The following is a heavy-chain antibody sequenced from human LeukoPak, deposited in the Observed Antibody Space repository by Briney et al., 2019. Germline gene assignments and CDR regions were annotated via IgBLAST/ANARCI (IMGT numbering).Heavy chain of an antibody. CDR1: ALTFSIQE. CDR3: ARGVNYYSTSGHFDY. V-gene: IGHV3-48*03. D-gene: IGHD6-6*01. J-gene: IGHJ4*02. Sequence: SLRLSCAPSALTFSIQETSWARHHPGKGLESLLYISSSGNSIYYADSVKGRFTISRDNAKNSLYLRMNSLRAEDTAIYYCARGVNYYSTSGHFDYWGQGTLVTVSS. CDR2: ISSSGNSI.